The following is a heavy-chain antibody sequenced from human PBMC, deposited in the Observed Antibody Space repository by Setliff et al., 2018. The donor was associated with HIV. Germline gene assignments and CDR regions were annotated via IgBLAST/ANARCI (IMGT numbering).Heavy chain of an antibody. V-gene: IGHV4-34*01. D-gene: IGHD6-19*01. CDR1: GESFSSYF. Sequence: SETLSLTCAVYGESFSSYFWSWVRQPPGKGLEWIGEINHSGSTNYNPSLKSRVTISMDTSKNQFSLKLSSVTAAGTAVYYCATGITVAPDYWGQGSLVTVSS. CDR3: ATGITVAPDY. J-gene: IGHJ4*02. CDR2: INHSGST.